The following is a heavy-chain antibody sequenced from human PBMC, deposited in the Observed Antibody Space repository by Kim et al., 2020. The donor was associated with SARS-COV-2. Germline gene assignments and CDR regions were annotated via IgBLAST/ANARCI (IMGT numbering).Heavy chain of an antibody. V-gene: IGHV4-30-2*04. D-gene: IGHD2-8*01. J-gene: IGHJ4*02. Sequence: YHNPPLKSRVTIPVDTSKNQFALKLSSVTAADTAVYYCARAGALGTKFDYWGQGALVTVSS. CDR3: ARAGALGTKFDY.